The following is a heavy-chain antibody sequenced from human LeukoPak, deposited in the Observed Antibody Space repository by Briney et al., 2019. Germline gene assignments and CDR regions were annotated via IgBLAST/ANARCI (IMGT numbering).Heavy chain of an antibody. Sequence: PGGSLRLSCAASGFTFSSYSMNWVRQAPGKGLEWVSSISSSSSYIYYADTVKGRFPISRENAKKSLYLQMNSLRAEDTAVYYCARDCRRYFDWPPCDAFDIWGQGTMVTVSS. J-gene: IGHJ3*02. CDR3: ARDCRRYFDWPPCDAFDI. CDR2: ISSSSSYI. CDR1: GFTFSSYS. V-gene: IGHV3-21*01. D-gene: IGHD3-9*01.